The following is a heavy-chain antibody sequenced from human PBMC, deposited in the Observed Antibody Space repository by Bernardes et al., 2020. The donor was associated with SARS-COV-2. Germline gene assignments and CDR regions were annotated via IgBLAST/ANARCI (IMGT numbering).Heavy chain of an antibody. CDR1: GFTFNTYA. Sequence: GGSLRLSCAVSGFTFNTYAMSWVRQAPGKGLQWVSVISGSGGSTYYADSVKGRFTISRDNSKSTLYLQMNTLRADDTAVYYCAKGILESGTYLTPFDYWAQGTLVTVSS. CDR2: ISGSGGST. D-gene: IGHD3-10*01. J-gene: IGHJ4*02. V-gene: IGHV3-23*01. CDR3: AKGILESGTYLTPFDY.